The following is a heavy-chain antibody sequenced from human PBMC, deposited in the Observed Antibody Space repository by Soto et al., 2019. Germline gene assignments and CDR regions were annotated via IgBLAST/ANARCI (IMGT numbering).Heavy chain of an antibody. Sequence: SVKVSCKASGGTFSSYAISWVRQAPGQGLEWMGGIIPIFGTANYAQKFQGRVTITADESTSTAYMELSSLRSEDTAVYYCARAEGDYSNYYGMDVWGQGTPVTVSS. CDR3: ARAEGDYSNYYGMDV. J-gene: IGHJ6*02. CDR1: GGTFSSYA. CDR2: IIPIFGTA. V-gene: IGHV1-69*13. D-gene: IGHD4-4*01.